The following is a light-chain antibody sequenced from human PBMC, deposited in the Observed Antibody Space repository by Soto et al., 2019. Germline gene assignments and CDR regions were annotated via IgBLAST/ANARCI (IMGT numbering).Light chain of an antibody. J-gene: IGLJ1*01. V-gene: IGLV2-14*01. CDR1: RSDVGAYNY. CDR2: EVT. Sequence: QSALTQPASVSGSPGQSIAISCTGTRSDVGAYNYVSWYQQHPGKAPKLMISEVTNRPSGVSDRFSGSKSGNTAFLTISGLQAEDEADYYCSSFTSRFTFVFGTWTKLTVL. CDR3: SSFTSRFTFV.